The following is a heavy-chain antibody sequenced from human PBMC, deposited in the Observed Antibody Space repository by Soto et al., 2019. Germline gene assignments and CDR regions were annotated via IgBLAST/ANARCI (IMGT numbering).Heavy chain of an antibody. V-gene: IGHV1-18*01. CDR3: ARLWSGYYKTYYFES. CDR1: GYTFATYG. J-gene: IGHJ4*02. Sequence: ASVKVSCKASGYTFATYGITWVRQAPGQGLEWMGWISVYNGNTNYAQKLQGRVTMTTDTSTSTAYMELRSLRFDDTALYYCARLWSGYYKTYYFESWGQGTLVTVSS. CDR2: ISVYNGNT. D-gene: IGHD3-3*01.